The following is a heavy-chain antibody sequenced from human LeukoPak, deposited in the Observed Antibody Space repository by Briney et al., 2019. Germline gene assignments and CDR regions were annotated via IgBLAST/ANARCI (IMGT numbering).Heavy chain of an antibody. D-gene: IGHD5-18*01. J-gene: IGHJ4*02. CDR3: ARDLRSGGVTYGLDS. V-gene: IGHV1-2*02. CDR2: IIPKSGAT. CDR1: GYTFTSYY. Sequence: GASVKVSCKASGYTFTSYYMHWVRQAPGQGLEWMAWIIPKSGATNYAQTFRDRVTVTSDTSTVYMELSSLTYDDTAVYYCARDLRSGGVTYGLDSWGQGTLVTVSS.